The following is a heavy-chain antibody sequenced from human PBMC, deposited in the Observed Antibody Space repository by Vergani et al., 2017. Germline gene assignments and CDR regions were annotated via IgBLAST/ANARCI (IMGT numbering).Heavy chain of an antibody. CDR2: IYYSGST. CDR1: GGSISSYY. Sequence: QVQLQESGPGLVKPSETLSLTCTVSGGSISSYYWSWIWQPPGKGLEWIGYIYYSGSTNYNPPLKSRVTISVDTSKNQFSLKLSSVTAADTAVYYCARASGSYSPNWFDPWGQGTLVTVSS. CDR3: ARASGSYSPNWFDP. V-gene: IGHV4-59*01. D-gene: IGHD1-26*01. J-gene: IGHJ5*02.